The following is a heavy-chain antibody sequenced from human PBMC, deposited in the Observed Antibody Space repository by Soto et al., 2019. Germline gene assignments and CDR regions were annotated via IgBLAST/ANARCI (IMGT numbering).Heavy chain of an antibody. V-gene: IGHV5-51*01. D-gene: IGHD3-10*01. Sequence: EVQLVQSGAEVKKPGESLKISCKGSGYSFTSYWIGWVRQMPGKGLEWMGIIYPGDSDTRYSPSFQGQVTISAGKSISTAFLQWSSLKASDTAMYYCARLLLLSSGDFKVAFDIWGQGTMVTVSS. CDR3: ARLLLLSSGDFKVAFDI. J-gene: IGHJ3*02. CDR1: GYSFTSYW. CDR2: IYPGDSDT.